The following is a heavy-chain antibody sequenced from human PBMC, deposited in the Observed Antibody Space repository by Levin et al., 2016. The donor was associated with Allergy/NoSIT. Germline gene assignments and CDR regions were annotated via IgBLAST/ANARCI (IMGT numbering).Heavy chain of an antibody. Sequence: VRQAPGKGLEWVAVISYDGSNKYYADSVKGRFTISRDNSKNTLYLQMNSLRAEDTAVYYCARDFDDFWSGDPYMDVWGKGTTVTVSS. V-gene: IGHV3-30-3*01. D-gene: IGHD3-3*01. CDR3: ARDFDDFWSGDPYMDV. CDR2: ISYDGSNK. J-gene: IGHJ6*03.